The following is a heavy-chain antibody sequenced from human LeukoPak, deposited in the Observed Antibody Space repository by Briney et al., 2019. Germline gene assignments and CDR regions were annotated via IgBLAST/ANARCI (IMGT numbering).Heavy chain of an antibody. Sequence: GGSLRLSCAASGFTFSSYAMHWVRQAPGKGLEWVAVISYDGSDKYYADSVKGRFTISRDNSKNTLYLQMNSLRAEDTAVYYCASLTDGSGSYYQSYWGQGTLVTVSS. CDR1: GFTFSSYA. D-gene: IGHD3-10*01. CDR3: ASLTDGSGSYYQSY. V-gene: IGHV3-30-3*01. J-gene: IGHJ4*02. CDR2: ISYDGSDK.